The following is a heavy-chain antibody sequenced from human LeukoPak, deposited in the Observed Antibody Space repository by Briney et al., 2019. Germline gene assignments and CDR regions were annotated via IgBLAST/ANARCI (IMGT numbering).Heavy chain of an antibody. D-gene: IGHD6-19*01. CDR2: TNPNSGGT. V-gene: IGHV1-2*02. Sequence: ASVKVSCKASGYTFTGYYMHWVRQAPGQGLEWMGWTNPNSGGTNYAQKFQGRVTMTRNTSISTAYMELSSLRSEDTAVYYCARGGSDSSGWYYFDYWGQGTLVTVSS. J-gene: IGHJ4*02. CDR3: ARGGSDSSGWYYFDY. CDR1: GYTFTGYY.